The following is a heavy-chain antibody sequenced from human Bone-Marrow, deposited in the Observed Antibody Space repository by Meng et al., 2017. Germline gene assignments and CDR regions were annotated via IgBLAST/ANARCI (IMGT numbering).Heavy chain of an antibody. CDR2: ISWDSGEK. CDR3: VKSRGEGLYVSGWTNFDR. V-gene: IGHV3-9*03. CDR1: GFSFDESA. Sequence: SLKISCAASGFSFDESAMHWVRQGPGKGLEWVSGISWDSGEKDYADSVKGRFTISRDNAKNSMYLEMNSLRAEDMAFYYCVKSRGEGLYVSGWTNFDRWGQGTLVTVSS. D-gene: IGHD6-19*01. J-gene: IGHJ4*02.